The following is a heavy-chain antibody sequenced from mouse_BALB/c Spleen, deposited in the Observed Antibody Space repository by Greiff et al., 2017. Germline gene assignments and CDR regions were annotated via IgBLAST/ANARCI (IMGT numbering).Heavy chain of an antibody. V-gene: IGHV2-9*02. CDR1: GFSLTSYG. D-gene: IGHD2-4*01. J-gene: IGHJ4*01. Sequence: QVQLKESGPGLVAPSQSLSITCTVSGFSLTSYGVHWVRQPPGKGLEWLGVIWAGGSTNYNSALMSRLSISKDNSKSQVFLKMNSLQTDDTAMYYCAREDQGMRLGDYYAMDYWGQGTSVTVSS. CDR2: IWAGGST. CDR3: AREDQGMRLGDYYAMDY.